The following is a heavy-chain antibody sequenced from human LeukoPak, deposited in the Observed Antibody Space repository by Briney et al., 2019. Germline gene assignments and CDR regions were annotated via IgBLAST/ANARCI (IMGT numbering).Heavy chain of an antibody. CDR3: AREGNMITFGGVIALRSYFDY. CDR2: ISSSGSTI. V-gene: IGHV3-48*03. CDR1: GFTFSSYE. Sequence: GGSLRLSCAASGFTFSSYEMNWVRQAPGKGLEWVSYISSSGSTIYYADSVKGRFTISRDNAKNSLYLQMNSLRAEDTAVYYCAREGNMITFGGVIALRSYFDYWGQGTLVTVSS. D-gene: IGHD3-16*02. J-gene: IGHJ4*02.